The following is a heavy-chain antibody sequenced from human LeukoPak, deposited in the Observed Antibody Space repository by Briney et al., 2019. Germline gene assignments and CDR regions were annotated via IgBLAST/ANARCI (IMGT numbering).Heavy chain of an antibody. CDR3: ARELGARPPHWFDP. CDR1: GGSISSYY. Sequence: PSETLSLTCTVSGGSISSYYWSWIRQPPGKGLEWIGYIYYSGSTNYNPSLKSRVTISVDTSKNQFSLKLSSVTAADTAMYYCARELGARPPHWFDPWGQGTLVTVSS. CDR2: IYYSGST. J-gene: IGHJ5*02. V-gene: IGHV4-59*01. D-gene: IGHD6-6*01.